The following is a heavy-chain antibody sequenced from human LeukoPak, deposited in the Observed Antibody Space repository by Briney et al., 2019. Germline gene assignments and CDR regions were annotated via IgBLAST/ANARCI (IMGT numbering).Heavy chain of an antibody. Sequence: ASVKVSCKASGYTFTSYYMHWVRQAPGQGLEWMGIINPSGGSTSYAQKFQGRVTMTRDTSTSTVYMELRSLRSEDTAVYYCARDQAGDAFDIWGQGTMVTVSS. D-gene: IGHD6-19*01. CDR3: ARDQAGDAFDI. CDR1: GYTFTSYY. J-gene: IGHJ3*02. V-gene: IGHV1-46*01. CDR2: INPSGGST.